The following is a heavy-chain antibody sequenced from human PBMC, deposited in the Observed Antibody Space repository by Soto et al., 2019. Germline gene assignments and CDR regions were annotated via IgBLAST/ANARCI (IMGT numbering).Heavy chain of an antibody. CDR1: AGTFSRYA. Sequence: SSVKVSCNASAGTFSRYAISSVRHSLGQGLEWMGGIIPIFGTANYAQKFQGRVTITADKSTRTAYMELSSLRSEDTAVYYCARDLGPHITGKNRDIWGQGTMVTV. CDR3: ARDLGPHITGKNRDI. V-gene: IGHV1-69*06. J-gene: IGHJ3*02. D-gene: IGHD1-20*01. CDR2: IIPIFGTA.